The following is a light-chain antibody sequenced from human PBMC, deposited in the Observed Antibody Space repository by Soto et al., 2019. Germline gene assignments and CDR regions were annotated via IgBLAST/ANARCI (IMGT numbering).Light chain of an antibody. CDR3: QQYKSYPWT. Sequence: DIQMTQSPSTLSASVGDRVTVTCRASQCISSWLAWYQQKPGKAPKFLIYDASSLESGVPSRFNGNGSGTEFTLNISRLQPDDFATYYCQQYKSYPWTFGQGTKVEIK. J-gene: IGKJ1*01. CDR2: DAS. CDR1: QCISSW. V-gene: IGKV1-5*01.